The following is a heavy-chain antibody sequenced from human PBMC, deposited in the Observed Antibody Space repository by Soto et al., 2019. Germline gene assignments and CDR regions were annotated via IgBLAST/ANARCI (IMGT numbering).Heavy chain of an antibody. Sequence: GGSLRLSCAASGFTFSSYDMHWVRQATGKGLEWVSAIGTAGDTYYPGSVKGRFTISRENAKNSLYLQMNSLRAEDTAVYYCARAPHPPDSGSYKYGMDVWGQGTTVTVSS. CDR2: IGTAGDT. J-gene: IGHJ6*02. CDR1: GFTFSSYD. V-gene: IGHV3-13*01. D-gene: IGHD1-26*01. CDR3: ARAPHPPDSGSYKYGMDV.